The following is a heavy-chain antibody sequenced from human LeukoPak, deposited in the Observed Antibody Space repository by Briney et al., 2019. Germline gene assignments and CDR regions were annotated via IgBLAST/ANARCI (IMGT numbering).Heavy chain of an antibody. V-gene: IGHV4-4*07. D-gene: IGHD6-13*01. J-gene: IGHJ4*02. Sequence: IYTSGSTNYNPSLKSRVTMSVDTSKNQFSLKLSSVTAADTAVYYCARLNLGQQLEYYFDYWGQGTLVTVSS. CDR3: ARLNLGQQLEYYFDY. CDR2: IYTSGST.